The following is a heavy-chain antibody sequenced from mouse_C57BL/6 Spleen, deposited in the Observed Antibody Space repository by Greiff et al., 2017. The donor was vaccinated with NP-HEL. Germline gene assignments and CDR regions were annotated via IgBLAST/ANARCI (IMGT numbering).Heavy chain of an antibody. CDR2: IYPSDSET. J-gene: IGHJ3*01. Sequence: QVQLQQPGAELVRPGSSVKLSCKASGYTFTSYWMDWVKQRPGQGLEWIGNIYPSDSETHYNQKFKDKATLTVDKSSSTAYMQLSSLTSEDSAVYYCARRGYDYAGFAYWGQGTLVTVSA. CDR1: GYTFTSYW. V-gene: IGHV1-61*01. CDR3: ARRGYDYAGFAY. D-gene: IGHD2-4*01.